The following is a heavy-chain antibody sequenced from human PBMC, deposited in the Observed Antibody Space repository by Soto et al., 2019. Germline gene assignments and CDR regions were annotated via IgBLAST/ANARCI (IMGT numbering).Heavy chain of an antibody. J-gene: IGHJ4*02. CDR3: ARIDFWGGYYYFDY. D-gene: IGHD3-3*01. Sequence: SETLSLTCTVSGGSISSYYWSWIRQPPGKGLEWIGYIYYSGSTNYNPSLKSRVTVSVDTSKNQFSLKLSSVTAADTAVYYCARIDFWGGYYYFDYWGQGTLVTVSS. V-gene: IGHV4-59*01. CDR2: IYYSGST. CDR1: GGSISSYY.